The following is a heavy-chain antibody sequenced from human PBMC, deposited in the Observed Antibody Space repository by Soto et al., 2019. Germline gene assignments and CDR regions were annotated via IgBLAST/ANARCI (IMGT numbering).Heavy chain of an antibody. V-gene: IGHV4-59*01. CDR3: ARGGSYGDFFDY. J-gene: IGHJ4*02. CDR1: GGSMSSNY. CDR2: IYYTGST. D-gene: IGHD4-17*01. Sequence: SDTLSLTCAVSGGSMSSNYWTWIRQSPGKGLEWIGYIYYTGSTKYNPSLKSRVTISLDTSKNQFSLRLTSVTSADTAVYYCARGGSYGDFFDYWGPGAQVTVSS.